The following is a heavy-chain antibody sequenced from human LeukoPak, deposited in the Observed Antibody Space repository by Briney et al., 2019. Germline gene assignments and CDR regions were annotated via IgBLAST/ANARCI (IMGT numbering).Heavy chain of an antibody. Sequence: ASVKVSRKASGYTFTSYAMNWVRQAPGQGLEWMGWINTNTGNPTYAQGFTGRFVFSLDTSVSTAYLQISSLKAEDTAVYYCAREPGKYCSGGSCYSAFDPWGQGTLVTVSS. J-gene: IGHJ5*02. CDR2: INTNTGNP. D-gene: IGHD2-15*01. CDR1: GYTFTSYA. V-gene: IGHV7-4-1*02. CDR3: AREPGKYCSGGSCYSAFDP.